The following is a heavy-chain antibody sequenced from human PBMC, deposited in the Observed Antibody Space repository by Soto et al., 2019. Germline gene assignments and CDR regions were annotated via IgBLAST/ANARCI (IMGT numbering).Heavy chain of an antibody. J-gene: IGHJ4*02. D-gene: IGHD2-15*01. CDR1: GGSISSGGYS. Sequence: QLQLQESGSGLVKPSQTLSLTCAVSGGSISSGGYSWSWIRQPPGKGLEWIGYIYHSGSTYYNPSLESRVTTSLDRSKNQSSLKLNSVTAADTAMYYCAGGYCSGGSCSLLDYWGQGTLVTASS. CDR3: AGGYCSGGSCSLLDY. CDR2: IYHSGST. V-gene: IGHV4-30-2*01.